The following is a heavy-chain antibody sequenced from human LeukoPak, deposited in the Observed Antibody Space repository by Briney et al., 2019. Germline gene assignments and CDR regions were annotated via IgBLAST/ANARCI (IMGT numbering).Heavy chain of an antibody. CDR1: GFTFSTYW. CDR3: AKGHTTGLFEAFDI. D-gene: IGHD3-9*01. V-gene: IGHV3-23*01. CDR2: ISGSGGST. J-gene: IGHJ3*02. Sequence: GGSLRLSCAASGFTFSTYWMTWVRQGPGKGLEWVSAISGSGGSTYYADSVKGRFTISRDNSKNTLYLQINSLRAEDTAVYYCAKGHTTGLFEAFDIWGQGTMVTVSS.